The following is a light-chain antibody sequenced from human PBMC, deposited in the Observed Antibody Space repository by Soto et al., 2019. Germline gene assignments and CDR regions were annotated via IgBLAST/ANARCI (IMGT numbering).Light chain of an antibody. Sequence: QSVLTQPPSASGSPGQSVTISCTGTSSDVGGYNYVSWYQQHPGKVPKLIIYEVSKRPSGVSDRFSASKSGNAASLTVSGLQAEDEADYYCSSYAGSNSVVFGGGTKVTVL. CDR3: SSYAGSNSVV. V-gene: IGLV2-8*01. CDR1: SSDVGGYNY. CDR2: EVS. J-gene: IGLJ2*01.